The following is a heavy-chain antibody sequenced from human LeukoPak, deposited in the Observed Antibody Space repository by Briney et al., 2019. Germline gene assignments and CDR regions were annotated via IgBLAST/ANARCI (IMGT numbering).Heavy chain of an antibody. CDR2: IYYSGST. J-gene: IGHJ4*02. Sequence: PSETLSLTCTVSGGSISSYYWSWIRQPPGKGLEWIGYIYYSGSTNYNPSLKSRVTISVDTSKNQFSLKLSSVTAADTAVFYCVRGSGYFGEDFEYWGQGTLVTVSS. CDR3: VRGSGYFGEDFEY. V-gene: IGHV4-59*08. D-gene: IGHD3-22*01. CDR1: GGSISSYY.